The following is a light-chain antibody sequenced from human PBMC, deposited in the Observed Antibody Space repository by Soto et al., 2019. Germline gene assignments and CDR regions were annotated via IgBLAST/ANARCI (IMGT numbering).Light chain of an antibody. Sequence: AIQLTQSPSSLSASVGDRVTISCRASQGIGNDLAWYQQKPGKAPRLLIFAASNLQSGVPSRFSGSGSGTDFTLTISRLQPEDFATYYCQHYNSHSAHAFGGGSKVELK. CDR2: AAS. V-gene: IGKV1-6*01. CDR1: QGIGND. J-gene: IGKJ4*01. CDR3: QHYNSHSAHA.